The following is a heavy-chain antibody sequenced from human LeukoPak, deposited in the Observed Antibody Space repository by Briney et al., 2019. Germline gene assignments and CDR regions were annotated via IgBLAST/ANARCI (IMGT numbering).Heavy chain of an antibody. J-gene: IGHJ6*02. V-gene: IGHV3-53*01. Sequence: GGSLRLSCAASGFSVTNNYMSWVRQAPGKGLEWVSTILGSGDTWSADSVKGRFTISRDNSKNTLYLQMNSLRAEDTAVYYCAKDLSGPRGYYYYGMDVWGQGTTVTVSS. CDR3: AKDLSGPRGYYYYGMDV. CDR2: ILGSGDT. CDR1: GFSVTNNY. D-gene: IGHD3-10*01.